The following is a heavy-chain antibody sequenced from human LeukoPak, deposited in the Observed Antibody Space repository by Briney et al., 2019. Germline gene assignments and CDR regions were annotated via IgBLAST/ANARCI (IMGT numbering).Heavy chain of an antibody. Sequence: HPGGSLRLSCAASGFTFSSYGMHWVRQAPGKGLECVAVISYDGSNKYYADSVKGRFTISRDNSKNTLYLQMNSLRAEDTAVYYCLSGAYYDSSGYYPDYWGQGTLVTVSS. J-gene: IGHJ4*02. CDR3: LSGAYYDSSGYYPDY. D-gene: IGHD3-22*01. CDR2: ISYDGSNK. V-gene: IGHV3-30*03. CDR1: GFTFSSYG.